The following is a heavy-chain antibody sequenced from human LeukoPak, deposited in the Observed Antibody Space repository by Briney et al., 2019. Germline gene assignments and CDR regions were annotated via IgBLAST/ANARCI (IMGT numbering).Heavy chain of an antibody. Sequence: SETLSLTCAVSGGSISSGGYSWSWIRQPPGKGLEWIGYIYHSGSTYYNPSLKSRVTISVDRSKNQFSLKLSSVTAADTAVYYCARTVPEYYYDSSGFYFDYWGQGTLVTVSS. CDR3: ARTVPEYYYDSSGFYFDY. V-gene: IGHV4-30-2*01. CDR1: GGSISSGGYS. CDR2: IYHSGST. J-gene: IGHJ4*02. D-gene: IGHD3-22*01.